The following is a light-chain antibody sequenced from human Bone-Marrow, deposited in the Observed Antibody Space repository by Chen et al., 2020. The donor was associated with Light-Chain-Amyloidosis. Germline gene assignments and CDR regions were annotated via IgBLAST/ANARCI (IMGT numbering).Light chain of an antibody. CDR1: SSDVGGDNH. V-gene: IGLV2-14*01. Sequence: HSALTLPASVSGSPGQSITISCTGTSSDVGGDNHVSWYQQHPDKAPKLMIYEVTSRPSWVPDRFSGSKSDNTASLTISGLQTEDEADYFCSSYTITNTLVFGSGTRVTVL. CDR2: EVT. J-gene: IGLJ1*01. CDR3: SSYTITNTLV.